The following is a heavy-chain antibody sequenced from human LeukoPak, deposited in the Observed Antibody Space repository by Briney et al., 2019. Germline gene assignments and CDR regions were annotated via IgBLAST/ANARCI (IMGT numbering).Heavy chain of an antibody. CDR3: ARRTQGLPFDY. V-gene: IGHV4-4*02. CDR1: GGSISSSNW. J-gene: IGHJ4*02. D-gene: IGHD2-21*02. Sequence: SGTLSLTCAVSGGSISSSNWWNWVRQPPGKGLEWIGEIFHSGATNYNPSLESRVTISMDKSKNQFSLKLSFVTAADTAVYYCARRTQGLPFDYWGQGTLVTVSS. CDR2: IFHSGAT.